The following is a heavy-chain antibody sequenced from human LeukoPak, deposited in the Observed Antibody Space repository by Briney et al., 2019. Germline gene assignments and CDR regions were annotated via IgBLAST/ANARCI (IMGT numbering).Heavy chain of an antibody. CDR3: ARGLSGYSSSLGY. D-gene: IGHD6-6*01. CDR1: GFSVSSKY. V-gene: IGHV3-53*01. Sequence: PGGSLRLSCAASGFSVSSKYMIWVRQAPGMGLEWVSVLYSGGSTYYADSVKGRFTISRDNAKNTLYLQMNSLRAEDTAVYYCARGLSGYSSSLGYWGQGTLVTVSS. J-gene: IGHJ4*02. CDR2: LYSGGST.